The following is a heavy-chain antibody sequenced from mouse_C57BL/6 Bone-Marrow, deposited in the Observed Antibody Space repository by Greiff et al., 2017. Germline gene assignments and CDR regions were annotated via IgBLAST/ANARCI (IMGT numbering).Heavy chain of an antibody. CDR3: ARAYGSRGAMAY. Sequence: VQLKQSGPVLVKPGASVKIPYKASGYTFTDYNMDWVKQSHGKSLEWIGDINPNNGGTIYNQKFKGKATLTVDKSSSTAYMELRSRTSEDAEVYYCARAYGSRGAMAYEGQGTSVTVSS. CDR2: INPNNGGT. V-gene: IGHV1-18*01. D-gene: IGHD1-1*01. J-gene: IGHJ4*01. CDR1: GYTFTDYN.